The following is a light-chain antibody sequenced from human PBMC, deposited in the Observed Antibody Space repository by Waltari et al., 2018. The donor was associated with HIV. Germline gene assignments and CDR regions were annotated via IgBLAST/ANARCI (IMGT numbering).Light chain of an antibody. V-gene: IGKV1-33*01. Sequence: DIHMTQSPSSLSASVGAKITITCQASQDMANHLEWYRQKPGGAPELRLYDASNLESGVSSRFTGRASGTTFSLTITALQPEDSATYFCQQFASLPLTFGPGTTVDIK. CDR3: QQFASLPLT. CDR2: DAS. CDR1: QDMANH. J-gene: IGKJ3*01.